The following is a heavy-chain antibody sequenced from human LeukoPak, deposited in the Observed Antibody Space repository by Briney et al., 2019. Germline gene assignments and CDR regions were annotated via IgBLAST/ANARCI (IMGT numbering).Heavy chain of an antibody. D-gene: IGHD3-10*01. CDR3: ARRAYYYGSGSYYAYAFDI. V-gene: IGHV4-34*01. CDR1: GGSFSGYH. CDR2: INHSGST. J-gene: IGHJ3*02. Sequence: SETLSLTCAVYGGSFSGYHWSWIRQPPGKGLEWIGEINHSGSTNYNPSLKSRVTISVDTSKNQFSLKLSSVTAADTAVYYCARRAYYYGSGSYYAYAFDIWGQGTMVTVSS.